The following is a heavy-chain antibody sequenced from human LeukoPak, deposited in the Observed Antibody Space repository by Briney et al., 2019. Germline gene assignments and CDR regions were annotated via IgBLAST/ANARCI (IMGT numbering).Heavy chain of an antibody. CDR2: ITGSSNRI. J-gene: IGHJ4*02. D-gene: IGHD6-19*01. CDR1: GFTFSPYS. V-gene: IGHV3-48*02. CDR3: ARSVEGAFDF. Sequence: PGGSLRLSCAASGFTFSPYSMNWIRQAPGEGLEWVSYITGSSNRIHYADSVRGRFTISRDNAMNSLHLQMNSLRDEDTAMYYCARSVEGAFDFWGQGTLVTVSS.